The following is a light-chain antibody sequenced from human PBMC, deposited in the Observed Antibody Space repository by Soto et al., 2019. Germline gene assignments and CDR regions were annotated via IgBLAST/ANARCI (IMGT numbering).Light chain of an antibody. V-gene: IGKV1-39*01. CDR3: QQSYSTPYT. J-gene: IGKJ2*01. CDR2: ASF. CDR1: QSISSF. Sequence: QXPSSLSVFVGDRVTITCRASQSISSFLNWYQQKPGKAPKLLIYASFNLQSGVPSRFSGSGSGTDFALTISSLQPEDFATYYCQQSYSTPYTVGQGTKLEIK.